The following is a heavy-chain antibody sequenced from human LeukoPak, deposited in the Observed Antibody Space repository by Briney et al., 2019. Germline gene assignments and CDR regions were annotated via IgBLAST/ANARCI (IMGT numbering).Heavy chain of an antibody. J-gene: IGHJ4*02. D-gene: IGHD6-13*01. Sequence: SETLSLTCAVSGGSISSGGYSWSWIRQPPGKGLEWIGYIYHSGSTYYNPSLKSRVTISVDRSKNQFSLKLSSVTAADTAVYYCARGSSWSLYFDYWGQGTLVTVSS. CDR1: GGSISSGGYS. V-gene: IGHV4-30-2*01. CDR2: IYHSGST. CDR3: ARGSSWSLYFDY.